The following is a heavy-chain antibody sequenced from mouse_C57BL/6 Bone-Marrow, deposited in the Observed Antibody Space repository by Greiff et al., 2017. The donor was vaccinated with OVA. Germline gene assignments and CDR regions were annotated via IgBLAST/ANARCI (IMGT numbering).Heavy chain of an antibody. D-gene: IGHD1-1*01. V-gene: IGHV1-62-2*01. J-gene: IGHJ3*01. Sequence: QVQLKESGAELVKPGASVKLSCKASGYTFTEYTIHWVKQRSGQGLEWIGWFYPGSGSIKYNEKFKDKATLTADKSTSTVYMELSRLTAEYSAVYFCARHEWNYVSSPAWFAYWGQGTLVTVSA. CDR1: GYTFTEYT. CDR2: FYPGSGSI. CDR3: ARHEWNYVSSPAWFAY.